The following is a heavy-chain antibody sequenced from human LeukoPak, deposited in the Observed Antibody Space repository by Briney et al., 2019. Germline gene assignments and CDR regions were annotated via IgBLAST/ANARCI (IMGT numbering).Heavy chain of an antibody. Sequence: SETLSLTCNVSGGSMRSYYWSWIRQPAGQGLEWIGRIYSSGTTSYNPSLKSRVTMSVDTSKNQFSLKMRSVTAADTAVYYCAREVGATVGVSDYWGQGTLVTVSS. D-gene: IGHD1-26*01. J-gene: IGHJ4*02. V-gene: IGHV4-4*07. CDR3: AREVGATVGVSDY. CDR1: GGSMRSYY. CDR2: IYSSGTT.